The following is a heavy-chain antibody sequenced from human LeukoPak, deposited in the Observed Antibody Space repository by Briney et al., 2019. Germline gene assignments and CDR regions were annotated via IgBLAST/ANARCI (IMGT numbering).Heavy chain of an antibody. CDR3: AKGSPGIAAAGSKGNDY. Sequence: PGGSLRLSCAASGFTFSSYGMSWVRQAPGKGLEWVSAISGSGGSTYYADSVKGRFTISRDNSKNTLYLQMNSLRAEDTAVYYCAKGSPGIAAAGSKGNDYWGQGTLVTVSS. CDR1: GFTFSSYG. V-gene: IGHV3-23*01. D-gene: IGHD6-13*01. CDR2: ISGSGGST. J-gene: IGHJ4*02.